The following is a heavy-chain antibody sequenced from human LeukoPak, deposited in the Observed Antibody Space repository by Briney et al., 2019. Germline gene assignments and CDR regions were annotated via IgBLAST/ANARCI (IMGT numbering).Heavy chain of an antibody. CDR3: ARHMKGRGYSSSWYYYGMDV. CDR2: IYHSGST. J-gene: IGHJ6*02. D-gene: IGHD6-13*01. Sequence: TSETLSLTCAVSGGSISSGGYSWSWIRQPPGKGLEWIGYIYHSGSTYYNPSLKSRVTISVDTSKNQFSLKLSSVTAADTAVYYCARHMKGRGYSSSWYYYGMDVWGQGTTVTVSS. CDR1: GGSISSGGYS. V-gene: IGHV4-30-2*01.